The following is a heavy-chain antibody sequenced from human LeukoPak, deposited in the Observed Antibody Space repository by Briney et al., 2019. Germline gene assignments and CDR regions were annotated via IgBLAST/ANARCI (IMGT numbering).Heavy chain of an antibody. CDR1: SGSISSGSYY. D-gene: IGHD3-10*01. V-gene: IGHV4-61*02. CDR3: AREGGRRGYYFMDV. J-gene: IGHJ6*03. Sequence: LSLTSTVSSGSISSGSYYWSWIRQPAGKGLEWIGRIFNSGTTHYNPSLQSRVTLSVDTSRNQFSLKVSSVTAADTAVYYCAREGGRRGYYFMDVWGKGTTVTISS. CDR2: IFNSGTT.